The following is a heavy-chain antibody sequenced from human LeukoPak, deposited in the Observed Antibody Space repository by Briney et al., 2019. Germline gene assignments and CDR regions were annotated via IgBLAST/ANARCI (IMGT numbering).Heavy chain of an antibody. Sequence: GESLKISCKGSGYSFTTYWIGCVRQMPGKGLEWMGIIYPGDSETRYGPSFEGQVTISADKSISTAYLQWSSLKASDTAMYYCARGESEWLFHDYWGQGTLVTVSS. CDR1: GYSFTTYW. V-gene: IGHV5-51*01. J-gene: IGHJ4*02. CDR3: ARGESEWLFHDY. D-gene: IGHD3-3*01. CDR2: IYPGDSET.